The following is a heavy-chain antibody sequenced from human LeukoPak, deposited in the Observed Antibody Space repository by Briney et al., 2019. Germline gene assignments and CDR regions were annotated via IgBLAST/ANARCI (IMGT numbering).Heavy chain of an antibody. V-gene: IGHV4-34*01. CDR1: GGSFSGYY. J-gene: IGHJ6*03. D-gene: IGHD3-22*01. CDR2: INHSGST. CDR3: ARGGSYYDSSGYYYYYYYMDV. Sequence: SETLSLTCAVYGGSFSGYYWSWIRQPPGKGLEWIGEINHSGSTNYNPSLKSRVTISVDTSKNQFSLKLSSVTAADTAVYYCARGGSYYDSSGYYYYYYYMDVWGKGTTVTVSS.